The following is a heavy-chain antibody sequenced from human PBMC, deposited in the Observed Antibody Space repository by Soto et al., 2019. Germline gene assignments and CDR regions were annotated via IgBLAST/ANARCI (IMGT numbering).Heavy chain of an antibody. CDR3: AKDRYLDHDSRGYLFDN. D-gene: IGHD3-22*01. CDR2: ISRYGDFT. J-gene: IGHJ4*02. CDR1: GFTFNIYA. V-gene: IGHV3-23*01. Sequence: EVQLLESGGDLIQPGGSLRLSCAASGFTFNIYAMTWVHQAPGKGLEWVSAISRYGDFTYYADSVEGRFTISRDNSKNTLYLQMNSLRAEDTAVYYCAKDRYLDHDSRGYLFDNWGQGTLVTVSS.